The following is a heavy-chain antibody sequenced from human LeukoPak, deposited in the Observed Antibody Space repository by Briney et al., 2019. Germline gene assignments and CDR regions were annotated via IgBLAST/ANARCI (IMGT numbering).Heavy chain of an antibody. Sequence: SETPSLTCTVSDGSLSSSSYYWGWIRHPPGKGLEWIGSIYYSGSTYYNPSLKSRVTISVDTSKNQFSLKLSSVTAADTAVYYCARQGGCSSSSCYRWFGPWGQGTLVTVSS. CDR1: DGSLSSSSYY. J-gene: IGHJ5*02. CDR2: IYYSGST. D-gene: IGHD2-2*01. V-gene: IGHV4-39*01. CDR3: ARQGGCSSSSCYRWFGP.